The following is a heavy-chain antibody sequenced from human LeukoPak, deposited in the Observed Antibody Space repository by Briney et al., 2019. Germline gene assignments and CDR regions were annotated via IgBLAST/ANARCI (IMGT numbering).Heavy chain of an antibody. CDR3: ARGPPTIVVVITTGDFDS. V-gene: IGHV1-2*02. CDR2: INPNSGGT. CDR1: GYTFTGYY. D-gene: IGHD3-22*01. Sequence: ASVKVSCKASGYTFTGYYIHWVRQAPGQGLEWMGWINPNSGGTNYVQKFQGRVTMTRDTSISTAYMELRRLRSDDRAVYYCARGPPTIVVVITTGDFDSWGQGTLVTVPS. J-gene: IGHJ4*02.